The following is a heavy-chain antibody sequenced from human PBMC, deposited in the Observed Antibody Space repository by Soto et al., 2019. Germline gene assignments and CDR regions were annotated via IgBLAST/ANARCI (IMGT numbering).Heavy chain of an antibody. CDR2: ISGSGDST. J-gene: IGHJ6*02. V-gene: IGHV3-23*01. Sequence: GGSLRLSCAASGFTFSSYTMNWVRLAPGKGLEWVSAISGSGDSTPYADSVRGRFAISRDNSKKTLYLQMNSLRAEDTAVYYCAIFCGVDCLSGPYFYTMDVWGQGTTVTVFS. D-gene: IGHD2-21*02. CDR3: AIFCGVDCLSGPYFYTMDV. CDR1: GFTFSSYT.